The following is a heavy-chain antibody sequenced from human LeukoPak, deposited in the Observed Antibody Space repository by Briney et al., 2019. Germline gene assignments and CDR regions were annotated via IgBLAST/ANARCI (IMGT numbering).Heavy chain of an antibody. CDR3: ARDASVGGMATIHWYFDL. CDR2: IYYSGST. J-gene: IGHJ2*01. Sequence: RPSETLSLTCTVSGGSISSYDWSWIRQPPGKGLEWIGYIYYSGSTNYNPSLKSRVSISVDTSRNQFSLKLSSVTAADTAVYYCARDASVGGMATIHWYFDLWGRGTLVTVSS. CDR1: GGSISSYD. V-gene: IGHV4-59*01. D-gene: IGHD5-24*01.